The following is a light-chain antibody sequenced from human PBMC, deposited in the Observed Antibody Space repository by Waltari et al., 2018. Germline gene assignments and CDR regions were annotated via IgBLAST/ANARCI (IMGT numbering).Light chain of an antibody. CDR2: GAS. CDR3: QQYGGSPYT. J-gene: IGKJ2*01. Sequence: EFVLTQSPGTLSLSPGERATLSCRASQSISSGYLAWYQQKPSQTPRLLIYGASIRAIGIPDRFSGSGSGTGFTLTISRLEPEDFAVYYCQQYGGSPYTFGQGTKLEIK. CDR1: QSISSGY. V-gene: IGKV3-20*01.